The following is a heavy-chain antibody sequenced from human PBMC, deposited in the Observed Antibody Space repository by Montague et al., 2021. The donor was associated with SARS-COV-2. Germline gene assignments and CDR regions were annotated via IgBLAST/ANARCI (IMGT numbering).Heavy chain of an antibody. D-gene: IGHD2/OR15-2a*01. CDR3: AREPQLWTGAFS. Sequence: SLRLSCAASGFTFSTYYMYWVRQTPGRGLLWVARIKEDGSKTAYADSVKGRFSISRDNAKDTLYLEMNSLAVDDSGVYYCAREPQLWTGAFSWGQGTPVTVSS. CDR1: GFTFSTYY. CDR2: IKEDGSKT. V-gene: IGHV3-74*01. J-gene: IGHJ4*02.